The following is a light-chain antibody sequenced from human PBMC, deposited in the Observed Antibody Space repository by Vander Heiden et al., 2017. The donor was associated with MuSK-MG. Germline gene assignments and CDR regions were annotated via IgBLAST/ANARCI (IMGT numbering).Light chain of an antibody. CDR2: GAS. V-gene: IGKV3-11*01. CDR1: QHVGDC. J-gene: IGKJ4*01. CDR3: QQCYSRPII. Sequence: EVVLTQSPRTLSSSPGETATLSCRASQHVGDCLAWYKQKPGQAPRLLISGASKRAPDIPGRFSGYGSGTDFTLTIRNLESEDFALYFCQQCYSRPIIFGGGTNVDSK.